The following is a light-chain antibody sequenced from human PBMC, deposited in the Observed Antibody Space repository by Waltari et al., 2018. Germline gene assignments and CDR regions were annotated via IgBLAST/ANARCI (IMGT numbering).Light chain of an antibody. Sequence: QSALTQPASVSGSPGQSITISCTGTSNDVGVYNYVSWYQHLPGKAPTLIIYDVSRWPSGVSNRFSGSKSGNTASLTISGLQAEDEADYYCSSYTNTNTIVFGGGTKVTVL. CDR3: SSYTNTNTIV. CDR1: SNDVGVYNY. J-gene: IGLJ2*01. CDR2: DVS. V-gene: IGLV2-14*03.